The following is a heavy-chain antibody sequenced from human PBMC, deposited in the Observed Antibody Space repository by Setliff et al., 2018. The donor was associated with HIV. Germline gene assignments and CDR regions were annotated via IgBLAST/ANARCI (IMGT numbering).Heavy chain of an antibody. Sequence: ASVKVSCKASGYTFTTYAMIWVRQAPGQSLEWMGWINTGNGNTRLSQKFQGRVTISRDTSASTAYVELYSLKSEDTAIYYCATGGVIVPAGYSWGQGTLVTVSS. CDR1: GYTFTTYA. V-gene: IGHV1-3*04. CDR2: INTGNGNT. J-gene: IGHJ4*02. CDR3: ATGGVIVPAGYS. D-gene: IGHD6-19*01.